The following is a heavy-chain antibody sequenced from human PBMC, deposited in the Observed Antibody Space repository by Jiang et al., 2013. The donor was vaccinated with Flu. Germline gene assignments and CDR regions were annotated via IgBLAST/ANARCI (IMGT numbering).Heavy chain of an antibody. CDR2: SITWEH. V-gene: IGHV4-59*08. Sequence: GSISSYYWSWIRQPHGRDWSGLGISITWEHQLQPSLKSRVTISVDTSKNQFSLKLSSVTAADTAVYYCARHTIGTVVTRDDAFDIWGQGTMVTVSS. CDR1: GSISSYY. CDR3: ARHTIGTVVTRDDAFDI. D-gene: IGHD4-23*01. J-gene: IGHJ3*02.